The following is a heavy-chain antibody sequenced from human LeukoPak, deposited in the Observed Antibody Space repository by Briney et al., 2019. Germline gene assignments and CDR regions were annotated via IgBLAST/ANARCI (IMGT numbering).Heavy chain of an antibody. CDR3: ARGATYYSHGLDG. V-gene: IGHV3-74*01. J-gene: IGHJ6*02. Sequence: GGSLRLSCAASGFTFSSYWMHWVRQAPGKGLVWVSRINSDGSGPTYADSVKGRFTISRDNAKNTLYLQMNGLSAEDTAVYYCARGATYYSHGLDGWGQGTPVPVSS. CDR2: INSDGSGP. CDR1: GFTFSSYW.